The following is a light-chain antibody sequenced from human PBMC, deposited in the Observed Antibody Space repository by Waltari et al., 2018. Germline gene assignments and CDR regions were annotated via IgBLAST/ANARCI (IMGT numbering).Light chain of an antibody. J-gene: IGKJ2*01. CDR2: GAS. Sequence: EIVLTQSPGTLSLSPGDRATLSCRASQSVSSNYLAWYQQKPGQAPRLLISGASNRATGIPDRFSGSGSGTDFTLTISRLEPEDFAVYYCHQCGNSPYTFGQGTKLEI. CDR3: HQCGNSPYT. CDR1: QSVSSNY. V-gene: IGKV3-20*01.